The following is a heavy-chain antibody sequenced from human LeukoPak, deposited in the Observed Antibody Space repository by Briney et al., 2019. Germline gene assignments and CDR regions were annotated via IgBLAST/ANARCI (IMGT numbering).Heavy chain of an antibody. V-gene: IGHV3-9*01. CDR1: GFTFDDYA. CDR3: AKDMGYCSSTSCYVFDY. J-gene: IGHJ4*02. CDR2: ISWNSGSI. Sequence: PGRSLRLSCAASGFTFDDYAMHWVRQAPGKGLEWVSGISWNSGSIGYADSVKGRFTTSRDNAKNSLYLQMNSLRAEDTALYYCAKDMGYCSSTSCYVFDYWGQGTLVTVSS. D-gene: IGHD2-2*01.